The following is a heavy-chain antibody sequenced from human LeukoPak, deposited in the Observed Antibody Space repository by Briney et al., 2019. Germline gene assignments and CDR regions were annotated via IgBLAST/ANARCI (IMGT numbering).Heavy chain of an antibody. J-gene: IGHJ3*02. CDR3: GIDPLTRYCTNGVCYKVGAFDI. CDR1: GYTFTSYY. V-gene: IGHV1-2*02. CDR2: INPNSGGT. Sequence: ASVKLSCKASGYTFTSYYMHWVRQAPGQRLEWRGWINPNSGGTNYAQKYQGRVTMARDSSFSTAYMELSRLRSEDTAVYCWGIDPLTRYCTNGVCYKVGAFDIWGEGTMVTVSS. D-gene: IGHD2-8*01.